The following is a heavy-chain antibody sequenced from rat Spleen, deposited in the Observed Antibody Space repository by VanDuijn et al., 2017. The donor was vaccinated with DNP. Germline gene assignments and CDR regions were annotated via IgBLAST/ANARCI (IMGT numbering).Heavy chain of an antibody. J-gene: IGHJ2*01. CDR1: GFTFSDYY. D-gene: IGHD1-11*01. V-gene: IGHV5-22*01. Sequence: EVQLVESGGGLVQPGRSLKLSCAASGFTFSDYYMAWVRQAPTKGLEWVAYIRYDGGSTYYGDSVKGRFTISRDNAKSTLYLQMNSLRSEDMATYHCASRRGYLDSWGQGVMVTVSS. CDR2: IRYDGGST. CDR3: ASRRGYLDS.